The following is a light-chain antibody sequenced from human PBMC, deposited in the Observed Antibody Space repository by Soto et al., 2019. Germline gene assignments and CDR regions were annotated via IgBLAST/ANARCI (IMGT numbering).Light chain of an antibody. CDR1: ESVSNN. Sequence: EIVLTQSPATLSVSQGERANLSCRASESVSNNLAWYQQKPGQAPRLLIFGASARATGIPARFSGSGSGTEFTLTISSLQSEDFAVSYCKQYNKWPLTFGGGTKVEIK. CDR2: GAS. V-gene: IGKV3-15*01. CDR3: KQYNKWPLT. J-gene: IGKJ4*01.